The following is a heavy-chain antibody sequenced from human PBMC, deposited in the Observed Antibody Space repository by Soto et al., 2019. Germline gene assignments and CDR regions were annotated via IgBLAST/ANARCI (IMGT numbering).Heavy chain of an antibody. D-gene: IGHD3-3*02. J-gene: IGHJ4*02. CDR3: AREGDDRHFFFDS. CDR2: VYTGGNP. CDR1: GRSMISYY. Sequence: QLQESGPGLVKPSETLSLICNVSGRSMISYYWSWLRQPAGKGLEWIGRVYTGGNPNYNPSLKSRVTMSVDTSKSQFTLKLTSVTAADTAVYYCAREGDDRHFFFDSWGQGTLVTVSS. V-gene: IGHV4-4*07.